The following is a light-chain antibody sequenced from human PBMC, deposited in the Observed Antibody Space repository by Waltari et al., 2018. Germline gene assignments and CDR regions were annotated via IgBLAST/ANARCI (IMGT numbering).Light chain of an antibody. Sequence: SYELTPSPSVSVSPGQTATITCSGDELPTKYAYWYQQKSGQAPVLVIYKDTKRPSGIPEKFSGSSTGTMATLTISGAQVEDEGDYYCYSAEISGKLWAFGGGTKLTVL. CDR1: ELPTKY. V-gene: IGLV3-10*01. CDR2: KDT. J-gene: IGLJ3*02. CDR3: YSAEISGKLWA.